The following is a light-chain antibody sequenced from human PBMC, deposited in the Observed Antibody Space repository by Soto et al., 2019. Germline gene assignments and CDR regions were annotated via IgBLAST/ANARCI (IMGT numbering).Light chain of an antibody. J-gene: IGKJ5*01. CDR3: QQYYSYPIT. Sequence: QLTQSTCSLSASVGDRVTITCRASQGISSNLACYQQQPGRAPKLLIFGASTLQSGVPSRFSGSGSGTEFTLTISSLQPDDFATYYCQQYYSYPITFGQGTRLEIK. CDR2: GAS. V-gene: IGKV1-9*01. CDR1: QGISSN.